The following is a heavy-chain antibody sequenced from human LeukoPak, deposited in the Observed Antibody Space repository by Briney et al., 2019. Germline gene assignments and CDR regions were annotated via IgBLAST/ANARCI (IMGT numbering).Heavy chain of an antibody. V-gene: IGHV3-23*01. CDR3: AKDSCASTSCYWDY. Sequence: GGSLRLSCAASGFSFSTYAMNWVRQSPGKGLEWLSVISGSGGATYYADSVKGRFTISRDNSKNTLYLQMNSLTVEDTAIYYCAKDSCASTSCYWDYWGQGTLVTVSS. D-gene: IGHD2-2*01. J-gene: IGHJ4*02. CDR1: GFSFSTYA. CDR2: ISGSGGAT.